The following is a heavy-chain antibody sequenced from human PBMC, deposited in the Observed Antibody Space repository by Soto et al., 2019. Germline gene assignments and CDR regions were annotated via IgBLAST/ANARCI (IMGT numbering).Heavy chain of an antibody. J-gene: IGHJ5*02. D-gene: IGHD3-10*01. V-gene: IGHV4-59*01. Sequence: SETLSLTCTVSGDSIISYYWSWIRQPPGKGLEWIGHIYYSGNTNYNPSLKSRVTISVDTSKNQFSLNLNSVTAADTAVYYCARIRDYYGSPITIRPWFDPWGQGTLVTVSS. CDR1: GDSIISYY. CDR2: IYYSGNT. CDR3: ARIRDYYGSPITIRPWFDP.